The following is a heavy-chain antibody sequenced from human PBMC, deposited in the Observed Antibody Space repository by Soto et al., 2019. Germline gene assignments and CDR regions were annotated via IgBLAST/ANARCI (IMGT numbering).Heavy chain of an antibody. CDR2: IWYDGSNK. J-gene: IGHJ5*02. Sequence: QVQLVESGGGVVQPGRSLRLSCAASGFTFSSYGMHWVRQAPGKGLEWVAVIWYDGSNKYYADSVKGRFTISRDNSKNTLYLQMNSLRAEDTAVYYCARDRLGARSPQSWFVPWGQGTLVTVSS. CDR3: ARDRLGARSPQSWFVP. V-gene: IGHV3-33*01. D-gene: IGHD1-26*01. CDR1: GFTFSSYG.